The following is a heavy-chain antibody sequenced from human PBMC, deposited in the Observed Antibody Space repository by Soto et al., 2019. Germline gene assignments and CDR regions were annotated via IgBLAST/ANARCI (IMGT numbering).Heavy chain of an antibody. D-gene: IGHD4-17*01. CDR1: GYTFTNYW. V-gene: IGHV5-51*01. J-gene: IGHJ6*02. CDR3: ARYPTLTDYFFHGMDV. CDR2: IYPGGSDT. Sequence: PGESLKISCKGSGYTFTNYWIVWVRQIRGKGLEWMGIIYPGGSDTRYSPSFQGQVTISADRSISTAYLQWSSLKASDTGMYYCARYPTLTDYFFHGMDVWGQGTTVTVSS.